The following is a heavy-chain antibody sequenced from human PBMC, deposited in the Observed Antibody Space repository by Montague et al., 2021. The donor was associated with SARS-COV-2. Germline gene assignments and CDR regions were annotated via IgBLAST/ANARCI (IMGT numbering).Heavy chain of an antibody. Sequence: SETLSLTCTVSGDSISSSSYYWAWIRQPPGKGLEWIGTIDYSGSAYYSPSLKSQVTISVDTSKNQFSLKLSSVTAADTALYYCARAQATYYLILTGYYNVIHLKSYFDPWGQGTLVTVSS. J-gene: IGHJ5*02. CDR1: GDSISSSSYY. CDR3: ARAQATYYLILTGYYNVIHLKSYFDP. CDR2: IDYSGSA. V-gene: IGHV4-39*07. D-gene: IGHD3-9*01.